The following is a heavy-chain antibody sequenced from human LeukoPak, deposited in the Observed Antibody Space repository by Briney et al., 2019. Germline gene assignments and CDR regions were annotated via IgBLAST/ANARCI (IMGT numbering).Heavy chain of an antibody. V-gene: IGHV4-59*01. D-gene: IGHD1-26*01. CDR3: AKDIGSGSYLGGNAFGI. CDR2: IYYSGGT. J-gene: IGHJ3*02. Sequence: PSETLSLTCTVSGGSINYYYWMWIRQPPGKGLEWIGYIYYSGGTHYNPSLKSRVTMLVDTSKSQFSLKLTAVTAADTALYYCAKDIGSGSYLGGNAFGIWGQGTMVTVSS. CDR1: GGSINYYY.